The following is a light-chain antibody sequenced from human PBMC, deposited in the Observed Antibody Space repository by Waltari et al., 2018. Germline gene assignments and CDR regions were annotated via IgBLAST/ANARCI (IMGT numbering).Light chain of an antibody. J-gene: IGLJ2*01. Sequence: QSALTQPASVSGSPGQSITISCTGTSSDVGGYNYASWYQQHPGKAPKLIIYEVTSRPSGVSDRCSASKSGNTASLTISGLQAEDEADYFCSSYTTSTTLVFGGGTKVTVL. V-gene: IGLV2-14*01. CDR2: EVT. CDR3: SSYTTSTTLV. CDR1: SSDVGGYNY.